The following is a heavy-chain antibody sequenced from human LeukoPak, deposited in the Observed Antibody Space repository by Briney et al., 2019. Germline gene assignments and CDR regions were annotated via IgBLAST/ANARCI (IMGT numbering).Heavy chain of an antibody. Sequence: GGSLRLSCAASGFTLSSYAMSWVRQAQGKGLEWVSAISGSGGSTYYADSVKGRFTISRDNSKNTLYLQMNSLRAEDTAVYYGAKGDGNFDYWGQGTLVTVSS. CDR2: ISGSGGST. CDR3: AKGDGNFDY. V-gene: IGHV3-23*01. CDR1: GFTLSSYA. J-gene: IGHJ4*02.